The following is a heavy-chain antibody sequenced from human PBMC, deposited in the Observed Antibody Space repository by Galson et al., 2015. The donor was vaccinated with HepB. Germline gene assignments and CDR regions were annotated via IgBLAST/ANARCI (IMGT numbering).Heavy chain of an antibody. CDR2: IRTKSYGETT. Sequence: SLRLSCAASGFTFGDFVMSWVRQRPGKGLEWVGFIRTKSYGETTEYAASVRGRFIISRDDSNSIAYLQMNSLKTEDTAVYFCSRDEDYEYLWGSWFEYWGQGTLATVPS. D-gene: IGHD3-16*01. CDR3: SRDEDYEYLWGSWFEY. J-gene: IGHJ4*02. CDR1: GFTFGDFV. V-gene: IGHV3-49*04.